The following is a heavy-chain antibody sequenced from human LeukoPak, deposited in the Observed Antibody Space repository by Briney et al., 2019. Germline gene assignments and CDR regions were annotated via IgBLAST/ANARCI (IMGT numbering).Heavy chain of an antibody. J-gene: IGHJ3*02. V-gene: IGHV1-46*02. CDR3: ARDRGYYYDSSGYYSSSAFDI. Sequence: SVKVSCKASGHTFKNFYMHWVRQAPGHGLEWMGIINPNGGSTTYAQKFRGRVTMTSDTSTSTIYMDLSSLRSEDSVVYYCARDRGYYYDSSGYYSSSAFDIWGQGTMVTVSS. D-gene: IGHD3-22*01. CDR1: GHTFKNFY. CDR2: INPNGGST.